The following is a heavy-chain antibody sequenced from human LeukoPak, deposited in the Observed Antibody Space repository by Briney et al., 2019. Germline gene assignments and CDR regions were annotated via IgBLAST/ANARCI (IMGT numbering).Heavy chain of an antibody. CDR2: IYYSGST. CDR3: ARDPGYYGSGSYYPRSNYYYYYGMDV. CDR1: GGSISSYF. V-gene: IGHV4-59*01. Sequence: PSETLSLTCTVSGGSISSYFWNWIRQPPGKGLEWIGYIYYSGSTNYNPSLKSRVTISVDTSKNQFSLKLSSVTAADTAVYYCARDPGYYGSGSYYPRSNYYYYYGMDVWGQGTTVTVSS. D-gene: IGHD3-10*01. J-gene: IGHJ6*02.